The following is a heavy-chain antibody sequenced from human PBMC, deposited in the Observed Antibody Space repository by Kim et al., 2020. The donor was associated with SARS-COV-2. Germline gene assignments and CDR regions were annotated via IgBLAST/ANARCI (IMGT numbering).Heavy chain of an antibody. J-gene: IGHJ4*02. CDR2: ISSSSSYI. D-gene: IGHD6-13*01. Sequence: GGSLRLSCAASGFTFSSYSMNWVRQAPGKGLEWVSSISSSSSYIYYADSVKGRFTISRDNAKNSLYLQMNSLRAEDTAVYYCAREFFKVDSSSWYLIDYWGQGTLVTVSS. V-gene: IGHV3-21*01. CDR1: GFTFSSYS. CDR3: AREFFKVDSSSWYLIDY.